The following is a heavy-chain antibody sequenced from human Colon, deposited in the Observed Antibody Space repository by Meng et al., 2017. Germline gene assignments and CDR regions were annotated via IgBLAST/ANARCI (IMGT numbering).Heavy chain of an antibody. CDR3: ARGVDWAKSGNF. CDR2: IHPSGSS. J-gene: IGHJ4*02. V-gene: IGHV4-34*01. D-gene: IGHD3-9*01. CDR1: GGSFSNYY. Sequence: VQLRPGGAGLLKPSETLSLTCAVYGGSFSNYYLAWIRQPPGKGLEWIGEIHPSGSSYYSPSLQSRVTITLDTSKNQFSLTLSSLTAADTAVYYCARGVDWAKSGNFWGQGTLVTVSS.